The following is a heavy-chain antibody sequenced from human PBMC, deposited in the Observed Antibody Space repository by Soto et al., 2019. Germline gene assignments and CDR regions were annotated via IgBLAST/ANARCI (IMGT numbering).Heavy chain of an antibody. CDR1: GGSISSSSYY. J-gene: IGHJ6*02. V-gene: IGHV4-39*02. CDR3: AREGGSPRYYYYYGMDV. D-gene: IGHD3-16*01. Sequence: PSETLSLTCTVSGGSISSSSYYWGWIRQPPGKGLEWIGSIYYSGSTYYNPSLKSRVTISVDTSKNQFSLKLSSVTAADTAVYYCAREGGSPRYYYYYGMDVWGQGTTVTVSS. CDR2: IYYSGST.